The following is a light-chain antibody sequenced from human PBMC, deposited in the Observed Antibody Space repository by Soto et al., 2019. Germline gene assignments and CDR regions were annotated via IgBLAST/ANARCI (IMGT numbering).Light chain of an antibody. CDR1: QAISND. V-gene: IGKV1-16*02. Sequence: DIQMTQSPSSLSASVGDRVTITCRASQAISNDVAWFQQKPGKAPKSLIYGASSLRSGVPSKFNGSGSGTDFTLTINNLQPEDFATYYCQHYNNYPIPFGQGTRLEI. CDR2: GAS. CDR3: QHYNNYPIP. J-gene: IGKJ5*01.